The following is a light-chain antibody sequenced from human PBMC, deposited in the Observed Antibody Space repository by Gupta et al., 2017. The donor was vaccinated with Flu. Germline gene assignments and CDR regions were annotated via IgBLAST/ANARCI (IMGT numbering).Light chain of an antibody. V-gene: IGKV1-33*01. J-gene: IGKJ2*01. CDR3: QQYDIPPYN. CDR1: QDIKYY. CDR2: DTS. Sequence: DIQMTQSPSSLSASIGDRVTITCQASQDIKYYLNWYQQKPGKAPKLLIYDTSNLETGVPSRFSGSGSGTDFTFTISSLQPEDTATYFCQQYDIPPYNFGQGTKLEI.